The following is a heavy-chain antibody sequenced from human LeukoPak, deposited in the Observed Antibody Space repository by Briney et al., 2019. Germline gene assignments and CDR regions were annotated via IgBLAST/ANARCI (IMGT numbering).Heavy chain of an antibody. CDR1: GFPFSNYE. V-gene: IGHV3-48*03. D-gene: IGHD3-3*01. CDR2: IVGGADNK. Sequence: GGALRLSCAAPGFPFSNYEMNWVRLAPGEGLEWVAYIVGGADNKQYSDSVRGRFSISRDNARNSLYLQMNNLRVGDTGVYYCMRDLSGFFEWLWADPPDYGGQGTLVTVSP. CDR3: MRDLSGFFEWLWADPPDY. J-gene: IGHJ4*02.